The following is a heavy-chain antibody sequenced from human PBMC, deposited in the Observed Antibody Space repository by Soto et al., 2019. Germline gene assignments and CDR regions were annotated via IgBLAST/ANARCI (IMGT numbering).Heavy chain of an antibody. J-gene: IGHJ6*02. CDR1: GYTFTTYV. CDR3: ERVEHYYNGMDV. CDR2: INAGNDNT. Sequence: QVQLVQSGAEVKKPGASVKVSCKASGYTFTTYVMHWVRQAPGQRLEWMGWINAGNDNTKYSEKFQGRFTITRDTSASTVDMELIILSSEDTAVYYYERVEHYYNGMDVWGQGTTVTVSS. V-gene: IGHV1-3*01.